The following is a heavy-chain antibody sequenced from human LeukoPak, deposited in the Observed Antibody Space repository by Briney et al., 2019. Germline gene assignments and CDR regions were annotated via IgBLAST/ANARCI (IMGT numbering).Heavy chain of an antibody. CDR3: ARFYYYDSSGYYYPFDY. CDR2: IKQDGSEK. D-gene: IGHD3-22*01. V-gene: IGHV3-7*01. CDR1: GFTFSSYW. Sequence: GGSLRLSCAASGFTFSSYWMSWVRQAPGKGLEWVANIKQDGSEKYYVDSVKGRFTISRDNAKNSLYLQMNSLRAEDTAVYYCARFYYYDSSGYYYPFDYWGQGTLVTASS. J-gene: IGHJ4*02.